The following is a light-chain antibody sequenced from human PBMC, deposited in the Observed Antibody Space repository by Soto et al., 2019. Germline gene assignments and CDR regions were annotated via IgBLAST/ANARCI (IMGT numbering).Light chain of an antibody. Sequence: QLTQSPSSLSASVGDRVTIPRRASQDISTSLAWYQQKPGKPPKLLIYDASTLESGVPSRFSGRGSGTDFTLTISSLQPEDFATYFCQQFQAYPLTFGGGTRVDIK. J-gene: IGKJ4*01. CDR2: DAS. CDR1: QDISTS. V-gene: IGKV1-13*02. CDR3: QQFQAYPLT.